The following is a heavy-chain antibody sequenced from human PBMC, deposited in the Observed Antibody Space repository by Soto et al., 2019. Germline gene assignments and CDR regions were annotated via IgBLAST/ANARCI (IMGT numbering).Heavy chain of an antibody. Sequence: VQLVESGGGLVQPGGSLRLSCVASGFTFSSYWMSWVRQAPGKGLEWVANIKQDGSEKYYVDSVKGRFTISRDNAKNSLYLQMNSLRAEDTAVYYCARDRGVGYCSSTSCYGFDYWGQGTLVTVSS. D-gene: IGHD2-2*01. J-gene: IGHJ4*02. CDR2: IKQDGSEK. CDR1: GFTFSSYW. V-gene: IGHV3-7*05. CDR3: ARDRGVGYCSSTSCYGFDY.